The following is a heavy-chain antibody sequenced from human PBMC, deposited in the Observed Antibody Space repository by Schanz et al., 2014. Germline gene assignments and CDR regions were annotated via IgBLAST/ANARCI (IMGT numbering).Heavy chain of an antibody. CDR2: MSYDGSIK. J-gene: IGHJ4*02. CDR1: GFTFSSYG. CDR3: AKDSTHIDIVLVPTAIDY. Sequence: QVQLVESGGGVVQPGRSLRLSCAASGFTFSSYGMHWVRQAPGKGLEWVAAMSYDGSIKYYGDSVKGRFTISRDNSKNTLYLHMNTLRSEDTAVYYCAKDSTHIDIVLVPTAIDYWDQGTLVTVSS. D-gene: IGHD2-2*01. V-gene: IGHV3-30*18.